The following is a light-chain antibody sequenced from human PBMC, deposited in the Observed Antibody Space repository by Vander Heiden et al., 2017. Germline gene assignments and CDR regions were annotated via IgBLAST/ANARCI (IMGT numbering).Light chain of an antibody. CDR3: QQNYSTPG. CDR1: QSISSY. CDR2: AAS. J-gene: IGKJ1*01. Sequence: DIQMTQSPSSLSASVGDRVTITCRASQSISSYLNWYQQKTGKAPKLLIYAASSLQSGVQSWFSGSGSGTYFTLTISSLQPEDFATYYCQQNYSTPGFGRGTKVEIK. V-gene: IGKV1-39*01.